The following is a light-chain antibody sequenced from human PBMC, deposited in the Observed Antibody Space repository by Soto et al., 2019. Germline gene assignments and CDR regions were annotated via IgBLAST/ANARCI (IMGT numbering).Light chain of an antibody. CDR2: DVS. J-gene: IGLJ1*01. CDR3: SSYTSSSTLV. CDR1: SSDVGGYNY. Sequence: QSALTQPASVSGSPGQSITISCTGTSSDVGGYNYVSWYQQHPGKAPKLMIYDVSNRPSGVSNRFPGSKSGNTASLTISGLQAEDEADYYRSSYTSSSTLVFGTGTKVTVL. V-gene: IGLV2-14*01.